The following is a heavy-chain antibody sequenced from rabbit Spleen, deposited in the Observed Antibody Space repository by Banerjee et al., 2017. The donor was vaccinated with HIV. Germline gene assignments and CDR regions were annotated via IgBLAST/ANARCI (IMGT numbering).Heavy chain of an antibody. CDR3: ARDLVAVIGWNFAL. J-gene: IGHJ6*01. D-gene: IGHD1-1*01. CDR2: IDSGSSGDT. V-gene: IGHV1S45*01. CDR1: GFSFSSRFY. Sequence: QEQLEESGGGLVKPEGSLTLTCTASGFSFSSRFYMCWVRQAPGKGLEWIACIDSGSSGDTYYANWAKGRFTISKTSSTTVTLQMTSLTAADTATYFCARDLVAVIGWNFALWGPGTLVTVS.